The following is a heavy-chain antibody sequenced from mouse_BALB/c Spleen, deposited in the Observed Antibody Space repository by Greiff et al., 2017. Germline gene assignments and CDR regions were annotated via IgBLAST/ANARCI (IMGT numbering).Heavy chain of an antibody. V-gene: IGHV2-9*02. D-gene: IGHD4-1*01. CDR3: ARGANWNYAMDY. CDR2: IWAGGST. J-gene: IGHJ4*01. CDR1: GFSLTSYG. Sequence: VKLQESGPGLVAPSQSLSITCTVSGFSLTSYGVHWVRQPPGKGLEWLGVIWAGGSTNYNSALMSRLSISKDNSKSQVFLKMNSLQTDDTAMYYCARGANWNYAMDYWGQGTSVTVSS.